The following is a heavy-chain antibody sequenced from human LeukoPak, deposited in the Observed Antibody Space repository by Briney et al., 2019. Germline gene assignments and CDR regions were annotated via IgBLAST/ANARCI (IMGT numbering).Heavy chain of an antibody. D-gene: IGHD2-15*01. CDR3: AKDPRPVVVVAASWFDP. CDR1: GFTFSSYA. V-gene: IGHV3-23*01. J-gene: IGHJ5*02. Sequence: GGSLRLSCAASGFTFSSYAMSWVRQAPGKGLEWVSAISGSGGSTYYADSVKGRFTISRDNSKNTLYLQMNSLRAKDTAVYYCAKDPRPVVVVAASWFDPWGQGTLVTVSS. CDR2: ISGSGGST.